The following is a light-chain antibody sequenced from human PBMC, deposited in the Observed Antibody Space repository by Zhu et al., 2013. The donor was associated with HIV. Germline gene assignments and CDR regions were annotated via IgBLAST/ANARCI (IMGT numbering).Light chain of an antibody. J-gene: IGLJ2*01. V-gene: IGLV3-1*01. Sequence: SYELTQPPSVSVSPGQTASITCSGDKLGDKYACWYQQKAGQSPVVVIYQDSKRPSGVPDRFSGSKSGNTASLTISGLQAEDEADYYCCSYAGSYILIFGGGTKLTVL. CDR3: CSYAGSYILI. CDR1: KLGDKY. CDR2: QDS.